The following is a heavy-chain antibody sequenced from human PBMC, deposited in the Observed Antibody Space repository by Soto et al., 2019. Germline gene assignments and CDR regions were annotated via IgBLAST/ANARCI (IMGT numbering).Heavy chain of an antibody. V-gene: IGHV1-2*02. CDR3: ARAKDIVVVPIFDY. CDR2: INPNSGGT. Sequence: GASVKVSCKASGYTFTGYYMHWVLQAPGQGLEWMGWINPNSGGTNYAQKFQGRVTITADESTSTAYMELSSLRSEDTAVYYCARAKDIVVVPIFDYWGQGTLVTVSS. D-gene: IGHD2-2*01. J-gene: IGHJ4*02. CDR1: GYTFTGYY.